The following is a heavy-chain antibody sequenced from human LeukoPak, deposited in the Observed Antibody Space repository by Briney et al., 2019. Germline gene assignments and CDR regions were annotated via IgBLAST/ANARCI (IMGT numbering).Heavy chain of an antibody. J-gene: IGHJ4*02. V-gene: IGHV3-30*18. D-gene: IGHD3-22*01. CDR1: GFTFSSYG. CDR3: AKGGPWYYNSSGYSAY. Sequence: GGSLRLSCAASGFTFSSYGMHWVRQAPGKGLEWVAVISYDGSNKYYADSVKGRFTISRDNSKNTLYLQMNSLRAEDTAVYYCAKGGPWYYNSSGYSAYWGQGTLVTVSS. CDR2: ISYDGSNK.